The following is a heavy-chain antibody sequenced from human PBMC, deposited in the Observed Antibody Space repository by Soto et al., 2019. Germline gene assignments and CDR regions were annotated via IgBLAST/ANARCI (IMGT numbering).Heavy chain of an antibody. D-gene: IGHD3-16*01. CDR3: ARGHRDVCWGLDY. Sequence: LLPPRKGLDYLGYISYTGSTNYNTSLTSRVTISLDTSKNQFSLQLTSVTTADTAVYYCARGHRDVCWGLDYQGQGTLVTVAS. J-gene: IGHJ4*01. CDR2: ISYTGST. V-gene: IGHV4-59*01.